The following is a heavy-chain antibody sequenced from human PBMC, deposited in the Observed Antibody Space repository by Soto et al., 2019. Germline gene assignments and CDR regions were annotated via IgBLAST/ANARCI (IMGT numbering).Heavy chain of an antibody. J-gene: IGHJ4*02. Sequence: EVQLLESGGGLVQPGGSLRLSCAASGFTFSSYAMSWVRQAPGKGLEWVSAISGSGGSTYYADSVKGRFTISRDNSKNTLYLQMNSLRAEDTAVYYCAKNNPQYHYDSSGYRFDYWGQGTLVTVSS. CDR1: GFTFSSYA. V-gene: IGHV3-23*01. D-gene: IGHD3-22*01. CDR2: ISGSGGST. CDR3: AKNNPQYHYDSSGYRFDY.